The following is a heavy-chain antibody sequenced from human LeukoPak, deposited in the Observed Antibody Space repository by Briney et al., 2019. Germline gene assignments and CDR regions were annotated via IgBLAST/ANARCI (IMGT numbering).Heavy chain of an antibody. J-gene: IGHJ4*02. V-gene: IGHV3-21*01. D-gene: IGHD3-10*01. CDR3: ARSRTLLWFGELSDY. CDR2: ISSRSDYI. CDR1: GFTFSSYS. Sequence: GGSLRLSCAASGFTFSSYSMNWVRQAPGKGLEWVSSISSRSDYIYYADSVKGRLTISRDNAKNSLYLQMNSLTAEDTAVYYCARSRTLLWFGELSDYWGQGTLVTVSS.